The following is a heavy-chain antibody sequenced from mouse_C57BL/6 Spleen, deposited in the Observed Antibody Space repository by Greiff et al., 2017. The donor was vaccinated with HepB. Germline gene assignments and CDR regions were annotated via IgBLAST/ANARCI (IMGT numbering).Heavy chain of an antibody. V-gene: IGHV1-81*01. D-gene: IGHD2-3*01. J-gene: IGHJ2*01. Sequence: QVQLKQSGAELARPGASVKLSCKASGYTFTSYGISWVKQRTGQGLEWIGEIYPRSGNTYYNEKFKGKATLTADKSSSTAYMELRSLPSEDSAVYFCARRGDGYLDYWGQGTTLTVSS. CDR3: ARRGDGYLDY. CDR1: GYTFTSYG. CDR2: IYPRSGNT.